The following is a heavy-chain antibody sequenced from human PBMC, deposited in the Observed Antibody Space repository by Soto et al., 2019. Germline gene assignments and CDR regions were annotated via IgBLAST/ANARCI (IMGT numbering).Heavy chain of an antibody. V-gene: IGHV3-33*01. D-gene: IGHD2-15*01. CDR1: GFTFTSYA. Sequence: QMQLVESGGGVVQPGTSLRLSCVGSGFTFTSYAIHWVRQTPGKGLEWLAVIWYDGITKFHTASVKVRFSISRANSNNTVYLQMNSMRAEDTALYHCARAKSPYYCSGETCSSGIHPWGQGTLVNVSS. CDR2: IWYDGITK. CDR3: ARAKSPYYCSGETCSSGIHP. J-gene: IGHJ5*02.